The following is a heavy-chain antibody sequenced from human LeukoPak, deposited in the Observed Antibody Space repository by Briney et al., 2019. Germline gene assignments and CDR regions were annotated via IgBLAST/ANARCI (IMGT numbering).Heavy chain of an antibody. J-gene: IGHJ4*02. CDR2: IYYTGST. Sequence: SETLSLTCAVYGGSFSGYYWSWIRQPPGKGLEWIGYIYYTGSTNYNPSLKSRVTISVDTSKNQFSLKLNSVTAADTAVYYCARHCSGGTCFAYWGQGTLVTVSS. D-gene: IGHD2-15*01. V-gene: IGHV4-59*01. CDR3: ARHCSGGTCFAY. CDR1: GGSFSGYY.